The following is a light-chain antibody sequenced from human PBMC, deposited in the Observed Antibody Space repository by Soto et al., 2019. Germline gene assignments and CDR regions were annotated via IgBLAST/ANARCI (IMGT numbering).Light chain of an antibody. CDR1: QSVSSSY. CDR2: GAS. CDR3: QQYCRSPFT. J-gene: IGKJ3*01. V-gene: IGKV3-20*01. Sequence: DIVLTQSPSTLSLSPGERATISCRASQSVSSSYLALYQQKPGQAPRLLIYGASSRATGIPGRFSGSGSGTDFTLTISRLQPEDFAVYYCQQYCRSPFTFGPGTKVDIK.